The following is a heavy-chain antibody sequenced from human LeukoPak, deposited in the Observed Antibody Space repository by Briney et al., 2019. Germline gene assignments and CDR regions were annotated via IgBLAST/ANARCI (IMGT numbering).Heavy chain of an antibody. CDR3: AREGGYSSSWYYFDY. J-gene: IGHJ4*02. V-gene: IGHV3-7*01. Sequence: ETLSLTCTVSGGSISSYYWSWVRQAPGKGLEWVANIKQDGSEKYYVDSVKGRFTISRDNAKNSLYLQMNSLRAEDTAVYYCAREGGYSSSWYYFDYWGQGTLVTVSS. D-gene: IGHD6-13*01. CDR1: GGSISSYY. CDR2: IKQDGSEK.